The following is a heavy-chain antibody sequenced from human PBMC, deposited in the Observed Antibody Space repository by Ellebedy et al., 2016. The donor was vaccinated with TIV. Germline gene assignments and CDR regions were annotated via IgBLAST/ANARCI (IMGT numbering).Heavy chain of an antibody. V-gene: IGHV3-13*01. CDR3: TRFEIISGGGYGMDV. CDR1: RFTFSRYD. J-gene: IGHJ6*02. Sequence: GESLKISXPASRFTFSRYDMHWVRQSTRKGLEWVASIDNAGDTYYPGSVKGRFTISRENAKNSLYLQMNSLRVEDTAVYYCTRFEIISGGGYGMDVWGQGTTVTVSS. CDR2: IDNAGDT. D-gene: IGHD3-16*01.